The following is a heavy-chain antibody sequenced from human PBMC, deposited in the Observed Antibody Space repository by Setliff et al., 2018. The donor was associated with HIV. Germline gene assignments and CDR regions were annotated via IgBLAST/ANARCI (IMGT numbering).Heavy chain of an antibody. CDR2: INPNSGAT. Sequence: GASVKVSCKASGYSFSGYYLHWVRRAPGQGLEWMGWINPNSGATNYAQNFQGRVTMTRDTPISTAYMDLSSLTSDDTAVYYCAVASIVSTARWNHWGRGTLVTV. J-gene: IGHJ5*02. CDR1: GYSFSGYY. CDR3: AVASIVSTARWNH. D-gene: IGHD1-26*01. V-gene: IGHV1-2*02.